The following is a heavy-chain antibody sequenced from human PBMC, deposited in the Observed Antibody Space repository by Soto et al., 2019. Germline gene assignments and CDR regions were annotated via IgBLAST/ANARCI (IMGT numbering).Heavy chain of an antibody. V-gene: IGHV1-8*01. CDR3: ARTKITRTTARGPDGY. J-gene: IGHJ4*02. Sequence: QVQLVQSGAEVKKPGASVKVSCKASGYTFTSYDINWVRQATGQGLEWMGWLNPNSGNTGYAQKFQGRVTMTRNTSISTAYMELSSLRSEDTAVYYCARTKITRTTARGPDGYWGQGTLVTVSS. CDR2: LNPNSGNT. D-gene: IGHD1-7*01. CDR1: GYTFTSYD.